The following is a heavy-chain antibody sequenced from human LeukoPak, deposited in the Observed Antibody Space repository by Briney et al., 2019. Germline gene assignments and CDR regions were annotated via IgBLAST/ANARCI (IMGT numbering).Heavy chain of an antibody. D-gene: IGHD3-10*01. J-gene: IGHJ6*02. CDR3: ARDSLIGGRYYYYGMDV. CDR1: GGTFSSYA. Sequence: SVKVSCKASGGTFSSYAISWVRQAPGQGLEWMGGIIPIFGTANYAQKFQGRVTITADESTSTAYMELSSLRSEDTAVYYCARDSLIGGRYYYYGMDVWGQGTTVTVS. V-gene: IGHV1-69*13. CDR2: IIPIFGTA.